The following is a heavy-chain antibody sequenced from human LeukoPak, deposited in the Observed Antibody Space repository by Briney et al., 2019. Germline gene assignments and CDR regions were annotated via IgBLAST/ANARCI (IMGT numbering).Heavy chain of an antibody. CDR3: AKDFLGYYGSGSYYVQRFFDY. CDR2: ISSSSSYI. V-gene: IGHV3-21*04. Sequence: GGSLRLSCAASGFTFSSYSMNWVRQAPGKGLEWVSSISSSSSYIYYADSVKGRFTISRDNAKNSLYLQMNSLRAEDTAVYYCAKDFLGYYGSGSYYVQRFFDYWGQGILVTVSS. J-gene: IGHJ4*02. D-gene: IGHD3-10*01. CDR1: GFTFSSYS.